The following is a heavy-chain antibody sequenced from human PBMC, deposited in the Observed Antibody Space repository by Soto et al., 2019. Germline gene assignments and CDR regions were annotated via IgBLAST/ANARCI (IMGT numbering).Heavy chain of an antibody. CDR1: SGSIGTYF. Sequence: TSETLSLTCSVSSGSIGTYFWSWSRQPPGKGLEWIGYIYYSGTTNYNPSLKSRVTIFLDTSKNQFSLRLSSVTAADTAVYYCARGRGGTYDAFDIWGQGTLVTVSS. CDR2: IYYSGTT. V-gene: IGHV4-59*01. J-gene: IGHJ3*02. CDR3: ARGRGGTYDAFDI. D-gene: IGHD1-26*01.